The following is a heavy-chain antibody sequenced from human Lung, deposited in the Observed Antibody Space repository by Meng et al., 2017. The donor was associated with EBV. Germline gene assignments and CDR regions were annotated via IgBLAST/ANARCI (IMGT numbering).Heavy chain of an antibody. CDR1: RSPISESAYF. V-gene: IGHV4-39*07. D-gene: IGHD6-13*01. CDR2: VYFTGST. J-gene: IGHJ4*02. CDR3: ARGKWQQLANFDF. Sequence: LHLSYPGPGHAQPSEPPALSLTFCRSPISESAYFWVYIRQAPGKGLEWIASVYFTGSTYSNPSLKSRVTISVDTSKSQFSLRLRSVTAADSAVYYCARGKWQQLANFDFWGQGALVTVSS.